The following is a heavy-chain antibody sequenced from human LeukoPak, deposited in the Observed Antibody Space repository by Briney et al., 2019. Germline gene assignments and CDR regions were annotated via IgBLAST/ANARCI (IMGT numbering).Heavy chain of an antibody. CDR1: GFTFSSYW. Sequence: GGSLRLSCAASGFTFSSYWMSWVRQAPGKGLEYVSAISSNGGSTYYANSVKGRFTISRDNSKNTLYLQMGSLRAEDMAVYYCARDAPSDSTTFDYWGQGTLVTVSS. J-gene: IGHJ4*02. V-gene: IGHV3-64*01. D-gene: IGHD1-1*01. CDR3: ARDAPSDSTTFDY. CDR2: ISSNGGST.